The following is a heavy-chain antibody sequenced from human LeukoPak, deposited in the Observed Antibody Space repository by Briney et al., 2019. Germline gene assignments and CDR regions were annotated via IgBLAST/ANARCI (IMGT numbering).Heavy chain of an antibody. CDR2: INPNSGGT. CDR3: ARERGYSGYDSLDY. D-gene: IGHD5-12*01. Sequence: ASVKASCKASGYTFTGYYMHWVRQAPGQGLEWMGWINPNSGGTNYAQKFQGRVTMTRDTSISTAYMELSRLRSDDTAVYYCARERGYSGYDSLDYWGQGTLVTVSS. J-gene: IGHJ4*02. CDR1: GYTFTGYY. V-gene: IGHV1-2*02.